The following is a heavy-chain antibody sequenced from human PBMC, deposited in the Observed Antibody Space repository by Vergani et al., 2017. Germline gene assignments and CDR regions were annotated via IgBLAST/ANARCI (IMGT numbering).Heavy chain of an antibody. CDR3: ARAPTYAMVRGNWFDP. CDR2: INPSGGST. D-gene: IGHD3-10*01. J-gene: IGHJ5*02. CDR1: GFTFTSYY. Sequence: QVQLVESGGGVVQPGGSLRLSCAASGFTFTSYYMHWVRQAPGQGLEWMGIINPSGGSTSYAQKFQGRVTMTRDTSTSTVYMELSSLRSEDTAVYYCARAPTYAMVRGNWFDPWGQGTLVTVSS. V-gene: IGHV1-46*03.